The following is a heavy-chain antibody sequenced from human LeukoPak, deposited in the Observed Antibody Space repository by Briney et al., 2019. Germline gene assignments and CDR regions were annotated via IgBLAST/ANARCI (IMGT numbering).Heavy chain of an antibody. CDR1: GFTFSSYA. Sequence: GGSLRLSCAASGFTFSSYAMSWVRQSPGKGLEWVPAIRGSGGSTYYADSVKGRFTISRDNSKNTLYLQMNSLRAEDTAVYYCARDRRYYGSGSYGYLGYWGQGTLVTVSS. V-gene: IGHV3-23*01. CDR3: ARDRRYYGSGSYGYLGY. D-gene: IGHD3-10*01. CDR2: IRGSGGST. J-gene: IGHJ4*02.